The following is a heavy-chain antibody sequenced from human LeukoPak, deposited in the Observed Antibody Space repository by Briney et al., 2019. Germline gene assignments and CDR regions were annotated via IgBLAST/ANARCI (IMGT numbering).Heavy chain of an antibody. Sequence: SVKVSCKASGGTFSSYAISWVRQAPGQGLEWMGRIIPILGIANYAQKFQGRVTITADKSTSTAYMELSSLRSEDTAVYYCARLDEMATVTVEYWGQRTLVTVSS. CDR3: ARLDEMATVTVEY. D-gene: IGHD5-24*01. CDR1: GGTFSSYA. V-gene: IGHV1-69*04. J-gene: IGHJ4*02. CDR2: IIPILGIA.